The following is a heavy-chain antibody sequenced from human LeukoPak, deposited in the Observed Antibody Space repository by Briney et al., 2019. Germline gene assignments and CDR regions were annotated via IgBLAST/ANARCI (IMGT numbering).Heavy chain of an antibody. D-gene: IGHD3-16*02. J-gene: IGHJ4*02. CDR1: GFTFSSYG. V-gene: IGHV3-33*06. CDR3: AKPMITFGGVIGPAIDY. Sequence: GGPLRLSCAASGFTFSSYGMHWVRQAPGKGLEWVAVIWYDGSNKYYADSVKGRFTISRDNSKNTLYLQMNSLRAEDTAVYYCAKPMITFGGVIGPAIDYWGQGTLVTVSS. CDR2: IWYDGSNK.